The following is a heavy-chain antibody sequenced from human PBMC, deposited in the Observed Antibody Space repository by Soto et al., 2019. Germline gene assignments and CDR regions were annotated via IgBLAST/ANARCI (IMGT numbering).Heavy chain of an antibody. CDR1: GGSISSGDYY. V-gene: IGHV4-30-4*01. J-gene: IGHJ5*02. CDR2: IYYSGST. D-gene: IGHD4-17*01. Sequence: PSETLSLTCTVSGGSISSGDYYWSWIRQPPGKGLEWIGYIYYSGSTYYNPSLKSRVTISVDTSKNQFSLKLSSVTAADTAVFYCASSEMTTENNWFDPWGQGTLVTVSS. CDR3: ASSEMTTENNWFDP.